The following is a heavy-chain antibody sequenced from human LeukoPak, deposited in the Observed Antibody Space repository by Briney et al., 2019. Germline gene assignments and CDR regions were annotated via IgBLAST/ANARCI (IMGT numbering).Heavy chain of an antibody. D-gene: IGHD2-21*01. CDR3: ARVPKGDSHLDY. CDR2: IYTSGST. Sequence: SQTLPLTCTVSGGSISSSSYYWSWIRQPAGKGLEWIGRIYTSGSTNYNPSLKSRVTISVDTSKNQFSLKLSSVTAADTAVYYCARVPKGDSHLDYWGQGTLVTVSS. J-gene: IGHJ4*02. V-gene: IGHV4-61*02. CDR1: GGSISSSSYY.